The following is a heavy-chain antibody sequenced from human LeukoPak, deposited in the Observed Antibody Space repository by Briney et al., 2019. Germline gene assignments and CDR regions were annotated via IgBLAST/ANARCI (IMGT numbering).Heavy chain of an antibody. CDR2: INSDGSST. Sequence: GGSLRLSCAASGFTFSSFWMHWVRQGPGKGLVWVSRINSDGSSTSYADSVKGRFTISRDNAKNTLYLQMNSLRAEDTAVYYCAIQNQLLVLRYWGQGTLVTVSS. CDR3: AIQNQLLVLRY. CDR1: GFTFSSFW. D-gene: IGHD2-2*01. J-gene: IGHJ4*02. V-gene: IGHV3-74*01.